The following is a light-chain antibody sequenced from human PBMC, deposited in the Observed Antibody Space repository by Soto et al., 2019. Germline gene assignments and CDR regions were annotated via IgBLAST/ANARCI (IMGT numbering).Light chain of an antibody. CDR1: QSVSSRF. CDR2: DAS. Sequence: EIVLTQSPGTLSLSPGESATLSCGASQSVSSRFLAWYQQKPGRAPRVLIYDASTRATGVPDRLSGSGSGTDFTLTISRLEPEDFAVYDGQQYGGSPVTFGQGTRLEIK. CDR3: QQYGGSPVT. V-gene: IGKV3D-20*01. J-gene: IGKJ5*01.